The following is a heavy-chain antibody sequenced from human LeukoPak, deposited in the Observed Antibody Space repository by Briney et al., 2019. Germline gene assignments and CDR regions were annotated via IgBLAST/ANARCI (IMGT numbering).Heavy chain of an antibody. CDR1: GYTFTNYY. D-gene: IGHD1-14*01. V-gene: IGHV1-46*01. J-gene: IGHJ4*02. CDR3: ASDHPDRYFDY. Sequence: ASVKLSCKAPGYTFTNYYLHWLRQAPGQRLEWMGIINPSGDSTIYAQKFQGRVTMTRDTSTSTVHMELSSLRSEDTAVYYCASDHPDRYFDYWGQGTLVTVSS. CDR2: INPSGDST.